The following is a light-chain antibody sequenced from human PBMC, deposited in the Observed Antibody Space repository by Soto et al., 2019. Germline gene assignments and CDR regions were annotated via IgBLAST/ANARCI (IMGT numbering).Light chain of an antibody. CDR3: SSYTSGSTYV. CDR2: EVS. J-gene: IGLJ1*01. CDR1: SSVVGGYHY. Sequence: QSVLTQPASVSGSPGQSIAISCTGTSSVVGGYHYASWYQQYPDKAPKLIIYEVSNRPSGVSNRFSGSKSGNTASLTISGLQTEDEADYYCSSYTSGSTYVFGTGTKVTVL. V-gene: IGLV2-14*01.